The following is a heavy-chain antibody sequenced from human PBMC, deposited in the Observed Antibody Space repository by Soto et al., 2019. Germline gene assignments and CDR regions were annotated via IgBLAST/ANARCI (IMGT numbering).Heavy chain of an antibody. V-gene: IGHV4-39*01. Sequence: WETLSLTCTVSADSSTISNSYWGWLRQPPGKGLQWIGSSSYNGGTFYNPSLKGRVAISVDTSKKQSSLQVTSVTAADTAVYYCARHRIEVVWRGFDFWGQGSPVTV. D-gene: IGHD1-1*01. J-gene: IGHJ4*02. CDR3: ARHRIEVVWRGFDF. CDR2: SSYNGGT. CDR1: ADSSTISNSY.